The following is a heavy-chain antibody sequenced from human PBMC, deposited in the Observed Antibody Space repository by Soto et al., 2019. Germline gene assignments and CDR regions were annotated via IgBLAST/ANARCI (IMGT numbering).Heavy chain of an antibody. J-gene: IGHJ6*01. D-gene: IGHD2-15*01. Sequence: QVQLVESGGGVVQPGRSLRLSCAASGFTFSSYAMHWVRQAPGKGLEWVAVISYDGRNKYYADSVKGRFTISRDNSKNTLYLQMNSLRAEDTALYYCARAGCDGGSCYTLVGLRYGMDVW. V-gene: IGHV3-30-3*01. CDR3: ARAGCDGGSCYTLVGLRYGMDV. CDR1: GFTFSSYA. CDR2: ISYDGRNK.